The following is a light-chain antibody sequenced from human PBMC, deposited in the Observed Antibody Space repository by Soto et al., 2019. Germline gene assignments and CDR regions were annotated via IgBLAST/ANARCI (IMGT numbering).Light chain of an antibody. Sequence: QSVLTQPPSASGNPGQRLTISCSGSTSNILRNYVYWYRQFPGTAPRLVISMNDQRTSGVTDRFYGSKSGTSDSLAISGLRSEDEADYYCASWDDSLSGYVFGTGNKVTVL. CDR3: ASWDDSLSGYV. J-gene: IGLJ1*01. V-gene: IGLV1-47*01. CDR1: TSNILRNY. CDR2: MND.